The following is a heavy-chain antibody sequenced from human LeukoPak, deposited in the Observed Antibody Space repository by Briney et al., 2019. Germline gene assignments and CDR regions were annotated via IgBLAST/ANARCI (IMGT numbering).Heavy chain of an antibody. D-gene: IGHD3-22*01. CDR2: IYTSGSA. V-gene: IGHV4-4*07. J-gene: IGHJ1*01. CDR3: ATTRYYYDTSGYRRAEYFQH. CDR1: GGSISSYY. Sequence: PSETLSLTCTVSGGSISSYYWSWIRQPAGKGLEWIGRIYTSGSANYNPSLKSRVTMSVDTSKNQFSLKLSSVTAADTAVYYCATTRYYYDTSGYRRAEYFQHWGQGTLVTVSS.